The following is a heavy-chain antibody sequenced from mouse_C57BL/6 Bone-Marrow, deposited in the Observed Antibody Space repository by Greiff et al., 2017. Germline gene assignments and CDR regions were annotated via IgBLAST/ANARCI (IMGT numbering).Heavy chain of an antibody. Sequence: QVQLKESGPELVKPGASVSISCTASGFSFSSSWLNWVQQRPGKGLEWLGRIYPGDGATYYNGEFKGKATVTAKKSSSAAYMQLSSLTSADPAVYFCARCSYDAWFAYWGQGTLVTVSA. CDR3: ARCSYDAWFAY. CDR1: GFSFSSSW. J-gene: IGHJ3*01. CDR2: IYPGDGAT. D-gene: IGHD2-12*01. V-gene: IGHV1-82*01.